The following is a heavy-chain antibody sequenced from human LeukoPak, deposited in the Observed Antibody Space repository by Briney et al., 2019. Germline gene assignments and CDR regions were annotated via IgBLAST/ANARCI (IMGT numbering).Heavy chain of an antibody. J-gene: IGHJ3*02. Sequence: GGSLRLSCAASGFTFSSYWMSWVRQAPGKGLEWVANIKQDGSEKYYVDSVKGRFTISRDNAKNSLYPQMNSLRAEDTAVYYCARDLRYFDWLPDAFDIWGQGTMVTVSS. CDR1: GFTFSSYW. CDR2: IKQDGSEK. CDR3: ARDLRYFDWLPDAFDI. D-gene: IGHD3-9*01. V-gene: IGHV3-7*01.